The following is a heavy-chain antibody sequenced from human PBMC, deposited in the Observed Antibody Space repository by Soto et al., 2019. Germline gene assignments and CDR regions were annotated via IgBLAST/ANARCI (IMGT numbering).Heavy chain of an antibody. J-gene: IGHJ3*02. D-gene: IGHD5-18*01. V-gene: IGHV4-4*07. CDR1: ASSISSYS. CDR3: ARDNRQLSPHSAFDI. CDR2: IDTSGST. Sequence: PSETMSLTCILAASSISSYSWRWIRPLAGKGLEWPGRIDTSGSTNYNPPLSSQGTMSVDTSKTQFSLKLSSETAADTAVYYCARDNRQLSPHSAFDIWGQGTMVTVSS.